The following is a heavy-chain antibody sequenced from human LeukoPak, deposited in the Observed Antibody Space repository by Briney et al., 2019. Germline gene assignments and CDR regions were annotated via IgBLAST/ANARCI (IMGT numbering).Heavy chain of an antibody. CDR1: GGSISSGGYY. CDR3: ARQKWGSGFGGGMDV. CDR2: IYHSGST. Sequence: SETLSLTCTVSGGSISSGGYYWSWIRQPPGKGLEWIGYIYHSGSTYYNPSLKSRVTISVDTSKNQFSLKLSSVTAADTAVYYCARQKWGSGFGGGMDVWGQGTTVTVSS. V-gene: IGHV4-30-2*01. J-gene: IGHJ6*02. D-gene: IGHD6-19*01.